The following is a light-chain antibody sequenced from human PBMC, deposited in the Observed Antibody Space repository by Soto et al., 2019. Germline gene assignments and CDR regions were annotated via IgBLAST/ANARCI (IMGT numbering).Light chain of an antibody. Sequence: DTQMTQSPSYLSASVGDRVTITCRASQTITTHLNWSQQRPGKAPKLLMYAASRLQRGVPSRFSGSGSVTVSILTISSLQPEDYATYYGQQNYGTPFTVEPGTNVDFK. V-gene: IGKV1-39*01. CDR1: QTITTH. CDR3: QQNYGTPFT. J-gene: IGKJ3*01. CDR2: AAS.